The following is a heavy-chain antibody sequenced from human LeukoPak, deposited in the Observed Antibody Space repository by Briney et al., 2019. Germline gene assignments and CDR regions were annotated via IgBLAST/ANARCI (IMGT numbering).Heavy chain of an antibody. CDR3: ARKSVAATPRDIVYQYYSMDV. CDR2: INTNTGNP. Sequence: GASVTVSCTSSGYTFTSYAMNWVRQAPGQGLEWMGRINTNTGNPTYAHGFTGRFVFSLDTSVSTAYLQISSLKAEDTAVYYCARKSVAATPRDIVYQYYSMDVWGKGTTVTVSS. J-gene: IGHJ6*03. V-gene: IGHV7-4-1*02. D-gene: IGHD2-15*01. CDR1: GYTFTSYA.